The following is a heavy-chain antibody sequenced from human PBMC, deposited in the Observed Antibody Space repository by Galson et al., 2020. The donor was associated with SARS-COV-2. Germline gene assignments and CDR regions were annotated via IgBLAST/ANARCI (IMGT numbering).Heavy chain of an antibody. D-gene: IGHD2-15*01. CDR2: ISTSGDFI. J-gene: IGHJ4*02. V-gene: IGHV3-48*03. Sequence: GESLKISSVASGFTLKKYGMNWIRQAPGKGLEWVSYISTSGDFISYADSVKGRFTVSRDNAKNSLYLQVNNLGVEDTAVYYCARDCGISDRCYHFDLWGRGTLVTVSS. CDR1: GFTLKKYG. CDR3: ARDCGISDRCYHFDL.